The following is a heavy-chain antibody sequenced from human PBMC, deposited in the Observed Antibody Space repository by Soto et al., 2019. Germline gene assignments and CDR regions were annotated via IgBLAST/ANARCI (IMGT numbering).Heavy chain of an antibody. CDR2: INPNSGGT. J-gene: IGHJ6*02. CDR3: ARGVYSSGWSNYYYGMDV. CDR1: GYTFTGYY. Sequence: ASVKVSCKASGYTFTGYYMHWVRQAPGQGLEWMGWINPNSGGTNYAQKFQGWVTMTRDTSISTAYMELSRLRSDDTAVYYCARGVYSSGWSNYYYGMDVWGQGTTVTVSS. D-gene: IGHD6-19*01. V-gene: IGHV1-2*04.